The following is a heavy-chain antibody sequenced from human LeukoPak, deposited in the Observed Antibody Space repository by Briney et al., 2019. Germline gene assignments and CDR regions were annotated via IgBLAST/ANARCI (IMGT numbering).Heavy chain of an antibody. Sequence: PGGSLRLSCTASGFTFGDYAMSWVRQAPGKGLEWVGFIRSKAYGGTTGYAASVKGRFTISRDDSKSIAYLQMNSLKTEDTAVYYCTRVGDYCSSTSCYPERDYWGQGTLVTVSS. D-gene: IGHD2-2*01. J-gene: IGHJ4*02. CDR3: TRVGDYCSSTSCYPERDY. CDR1: GFTFGDYA. CDR2: IRSKAYGGTT. V-gene: IGHV3-49*04.